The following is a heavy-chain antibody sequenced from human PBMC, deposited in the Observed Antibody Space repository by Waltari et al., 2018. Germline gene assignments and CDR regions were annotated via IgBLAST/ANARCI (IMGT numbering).Heavy chain of an antibody. CDR1: GFTFSSYG. D-gene: IGHD5-18*01. V-gene: IGHV3-30*18. Sequence: QVQLVESGGGVVPPGRSLRLSCAASGFTFSSYGLPWVRQAPGKGLEWVAVISYDGSNKYYADSVKGRFTISRDNSKNTLYLQMNSLRAEDTAVYYCAKTAMVTDFDYWGQGTLVTVSS. J-gene: IGHJ4*02. CDR2: ISYDGSNK. CDR3: AKTAMVTDFDY.